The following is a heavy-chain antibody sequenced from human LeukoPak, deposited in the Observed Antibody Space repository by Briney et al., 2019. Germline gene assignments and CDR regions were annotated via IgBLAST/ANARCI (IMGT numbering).Heavy chain of an antibody. J-gene: IGHJ4*02. CDR1: GYTFTDYY. Sequence: ATVKISCKVSGYTFTDYYMHWVQQAPGKGLEWMGLVDPEDGETIYAEKFQGRVTITADTSTDTAYMELSSLRSEDTAVYYCVRDPGTGYSRYWAGEFDYWGQGTLVTVSS. V-gene: IGHV1-69-2*01. D-gene: IGHD2-2*01. CDR2: VDPEDGET. CDR3: VRDPGTGYSRYWAGEFDY.